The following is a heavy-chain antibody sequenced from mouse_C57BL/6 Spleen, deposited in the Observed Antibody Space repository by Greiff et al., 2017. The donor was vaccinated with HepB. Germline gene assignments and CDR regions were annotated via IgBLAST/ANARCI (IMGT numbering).Heavy chain of an antibody. V-gene: IGHV1-15*01. CDR1: GYTFTDYE. D-gene: IGHD1-1*01. J-gene: IGHJ3*01. CDR3: TRGDGSSPFAY. Sequence: VQLQQSGAELVRPGASVTLSCKASGYTFTDYEMHWVKQTPVHGLEWIGAIDPETGGTAYNQKFKGKAILTADKSSSTAYMELRSLTSEDSAVYYWTRGDGSSPFAYLGQGTLVTVSA. CDR2: IDPETGGT.